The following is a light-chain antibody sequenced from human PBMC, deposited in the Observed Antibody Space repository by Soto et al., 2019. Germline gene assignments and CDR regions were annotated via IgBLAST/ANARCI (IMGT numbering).Light chain of an antibody. Sequence: EIVLTQSPGILSLSPGGRATLSCSASQSFSNDFLAWYQQKPGQAPRLLIYGASTRATDVPDRFSGSGSGADFTLTISRLEPEDFAVYYCQQYGSSPPRTFGQGTKVDIK. V-gene: IGKV3-20*01. CDR2: GAS. CDR1: QSFSNDF. J-gene: IGKJ1*01. CDR3: QQYGSSPPRT.